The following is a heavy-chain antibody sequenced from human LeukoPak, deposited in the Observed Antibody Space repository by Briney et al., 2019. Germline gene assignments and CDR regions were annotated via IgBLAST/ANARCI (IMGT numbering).Heavy chain of an antibody. Sequence: PGGSLRLSCAASGFTFSNYAMTWVRQAPGKGLEWVSSISGDGGYTYYADSVKGRFTISRDNSKNTVYVEMNSLGGEDTAIYYCAKGGDYYGASFDFWGQGTLVTVSS. J-gene: IGHJ4*02. D-gene: IGHD3-10*01. CDR1: GFTFSNYA. V-gene: IGHV3-23*01. CDR3: AKGGDYYGASFDF. CDR2: ISGDGGYT.